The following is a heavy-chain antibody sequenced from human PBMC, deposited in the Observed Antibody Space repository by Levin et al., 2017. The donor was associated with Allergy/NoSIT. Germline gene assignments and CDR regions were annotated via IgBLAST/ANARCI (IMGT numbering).Heavy chain of an antibody. V-gene: IGHV3-21*01. CDR1: GFTFSSSS. D-gene: IGHD2-2*01. CDR2: ISSSSSYI. CDR3: ASDRYQLLGENWFDP. Sequence: LSLPCAASGFTFSSSSMNWVRQAPGKGLEWVSSISSSSSYIYYADSVKGRFTISRDNAKNSLYLQMNSLRAEDTAVYYCASDRYQLLGENWFDPWGQGTLVTVSS. J-gene: IGHJ5*02.